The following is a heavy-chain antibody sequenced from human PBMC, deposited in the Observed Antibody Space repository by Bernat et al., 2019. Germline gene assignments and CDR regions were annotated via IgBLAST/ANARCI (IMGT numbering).Heavy chain of an antibody. CDR3: ARGSGKNYGSTIDY. CDR1: GFTFSSYA. V-gene: IGHV3-30-3*01. D-gene: IGHD3-10*01. CDR2: TSYDGSNK. J-gene: IGHJ4*02. Sequence: VQLLESGGGLVQPGGSLRLSCAASGFTFSSYAMSWVRQAPGKGLEWVAVTSYDGSNKHSADSVKGRFTISRDNSKNTLYLQMNDLKPEDTAVYFCARGSGKNYGSTIDYWGQGTLVTVSS.